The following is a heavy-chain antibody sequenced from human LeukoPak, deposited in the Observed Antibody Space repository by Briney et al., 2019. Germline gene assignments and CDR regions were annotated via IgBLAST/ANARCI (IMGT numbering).Heavy chain of an antibody. J-gene: IGHJ6*03. D-gene: IGHD3-10*01. V-gene: IGHV4-34*01. CDR3: ARVPGRLYYNYNFMDV. CDR1: GFTFSSYA. Sequence: GSLRLSCAASGFTFSSYAMSWIRQPPGKGLEWIGEINHSGSINYNPSLKSRVTISVDTSKNQFSLKLSSVTAADTAVYYCARVPGRLYYNYNFMDVWGKGTTVTVSS. CDR2: INHSGSI.